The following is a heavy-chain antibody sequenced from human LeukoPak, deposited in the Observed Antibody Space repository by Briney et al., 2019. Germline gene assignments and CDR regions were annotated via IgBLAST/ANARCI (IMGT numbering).Heavy chain of an antibody. J-gene: IGHJ4*02. D-gene: IGHD6-19*01. CDR3: ARTSSSGLVGGYYFDY. V-gene: IGHV4-38-2*02. CDR1: SYSISSSYY. Sequence: PSETLSLTCTVSSYSISSSYYWAWIRQPPGKGLEWIGSIYHSGSTYYKPSLKSRVTISVDTSKNQFSLKLSSVTAADTAVYYCARTSSSGLVGGYYFDYWGQGTLVTVSS. CDR2: IYHSGST.